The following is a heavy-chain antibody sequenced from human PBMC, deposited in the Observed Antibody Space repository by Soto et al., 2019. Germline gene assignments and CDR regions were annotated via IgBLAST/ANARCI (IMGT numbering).Heavy chain of an antibody. J-gene: IGHJ6*03. CDR3: AGTTSHYWYYMDV. Sequence: SQTLSLTRAISGDSVSSNNAAWNWIRQSPSRGLEWLGRTYYRSRWYNDYAVSVKSRITVNPDTSKNQFSLQLTSVTPEDTAVYYCAGTTSHYWYYMDVWGKGTTVTVSS. CDR2: TYYRSRWYN. D-gene: IGHD1-7*01. CDR1: GDSVSSNNAA. V-gene: IGHV6-1*01.